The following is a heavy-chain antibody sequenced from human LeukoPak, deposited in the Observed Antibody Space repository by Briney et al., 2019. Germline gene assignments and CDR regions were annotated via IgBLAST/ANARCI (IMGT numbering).Heavy chain of an antibody. CDR2: MNPNSGNT. CDR3: ARVAPYCSSTSCYTDAFDI. Sequence: ASVKVSCKASGYTFTSYDINWVRQATGQGLGWIGWMNPNSGNTGYAQKFQGRVTITRNTSISTAYMELSSLRSEDTAVYYCARVAPYCSSTSCYTDAFDIWGQGTMVTVSS. CDR1: GYTFTSYD. J-gene: IGHJ3*02. D-gene: IGHD2-2*02. V-gene: IGHV1-8*03.